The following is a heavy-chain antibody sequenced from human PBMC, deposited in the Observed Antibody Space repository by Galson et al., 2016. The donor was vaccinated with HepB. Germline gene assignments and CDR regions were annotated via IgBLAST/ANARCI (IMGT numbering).Heavy chain of an antibody. CDR2: ILDAGGST. CDR3: ARDLSPAAAIPRLGY. J-gene: IGHJ4*02. CDR1: GFPFSAYG. V-gene: IGHV3-30-3*01. Sequence: SLRLSCAASGFPFSAYGMHWFRQAPGKGLEWVAVILDAGGSTDYAQSVRGRFTIPRDTYMNTLNLQMDSLRPEDTAVYYCARDLSPAAAIPRLGYWGQGTLVTVSS. D-gene: IGHD2-2*02.